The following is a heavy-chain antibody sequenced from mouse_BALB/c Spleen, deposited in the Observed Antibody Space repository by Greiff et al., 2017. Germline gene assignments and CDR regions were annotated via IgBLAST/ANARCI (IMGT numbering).Heavy chain of an antibody. J-gene: IGHJ1*01. CDR1: GFTFSSYT. D-gene: IGHD2-1*01. Sequence: DVKLVESGGGLVKPGGSLKLSCAASGFTFSSYTMSWVRQTPEKRLEWVATISSGGSYTYYPDSVKGRFTISRDNAKNTLYLQMSSLKSEDTAMYYCTREEGNYGDWYFDVWGAGTTVTVSS. V-gene: IGHV5-6-4*01. CDR2: ISSGGSYT. CDR3: TREEGNYGDWYFDV.